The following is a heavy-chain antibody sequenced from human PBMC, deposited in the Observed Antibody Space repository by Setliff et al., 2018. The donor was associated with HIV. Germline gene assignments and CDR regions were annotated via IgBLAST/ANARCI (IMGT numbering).Heavy chain of an antibody. CDR1: GFAFSSQA. V-gene: IGHV3-23*01. D-gene: IGHD6-13*01. CDR3: AKGRYSSSWYYFDY. CDR2: ISESG. J-gene: IGHJ4*02. Sequence: GGSLRLSCAASGFAFSSQAMSWVRQAPGKGLDWVSVISESGYSADSAKGRFTISRDNSKNMLYLQMNSLRAEDMALYYCAKGRYSSSWYYFDYWGQGTLVTVSS.